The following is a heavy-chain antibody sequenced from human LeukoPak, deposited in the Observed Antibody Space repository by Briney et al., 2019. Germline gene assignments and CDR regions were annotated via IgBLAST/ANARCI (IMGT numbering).Heavy chain of an antibody. V-gene: IGHV4-31*03. J-gene: IGHJ5*02. D-gene: IGHD3-10*01. CDR3: ARDLWFGEYNWFDP. Sequence: PSQTLSLTCTVSGGSISSGGYFWSRVRQHPGKGLEWIGYISHGGSTYYNPSLKSRVTISLDTSKDRFSLRLSSVTAADTAVYYCARDLWFGEYNWFDPWGQGTLVTVSS. CDR2: ISHGGST. CDR1: GGSISSGGYF.